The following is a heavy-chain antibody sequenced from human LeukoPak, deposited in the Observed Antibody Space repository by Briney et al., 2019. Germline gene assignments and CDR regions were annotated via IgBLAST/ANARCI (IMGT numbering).Heavy chain of an antibody. D-gene: IGHD2-21*02. V-gene: IGHV4-31*03. CDR3: ARGPLIVVVTAITYYFDY. Sequence: PSETLPLTCTVSGGSISSGGYYWSWIRQHPGRGLEWFGYIYYSGSTYYNPSLKSRVTISVDTSKNQFSLKLSSVTAADTAVYYCARGPLIVVVTAITYYFDYWGQGTLVTVSP. J-gene: IGHJ4*02. CDR2: IYYSGST. CDR1: GGSISSGGYY.